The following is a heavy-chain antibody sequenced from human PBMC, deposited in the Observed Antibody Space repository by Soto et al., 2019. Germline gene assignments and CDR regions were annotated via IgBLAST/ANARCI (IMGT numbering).Heavy chain of an antibody. V-gene: IGHV4-59*01. J-gene: IGHJ5*02. D-gene: IGHD2-15*01. CDR2: LSYTGST. Sequence: SETLSLTCTVSGGSISSYYWSWLRQPPGKGLEWIGFLSYTGSTNYNPSLKSRVTVSADTSKNQFSLKLTSVTAADTAVYYCARGGVVASTSNWFDAWGQGTLVTVSS. CDR3: ARGGVVASTSNWFDA. CDR1: GGSISSYY.